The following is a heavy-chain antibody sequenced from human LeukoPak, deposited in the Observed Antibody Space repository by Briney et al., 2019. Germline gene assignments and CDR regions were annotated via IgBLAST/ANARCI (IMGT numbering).Heavy chain of an antibody. Sequence: PSETLSLTCTVSGGSISSSSYYWGWIRQPPGKGLEWIGSFYYSGGTYYNPSLKSRVTISVDTSRNQFSLKLSSVTAADTAVYYCARPGYSYGVDYWGQGALVTVSS. CDR2: FYYSGGT. J-gene: IGHJ4*02. D-gene: IGHD5-18*01. V-gene: IGHV4-39*01. CDR1: GGSISSSSYY. CDR3: ARPGYSYGVDY.